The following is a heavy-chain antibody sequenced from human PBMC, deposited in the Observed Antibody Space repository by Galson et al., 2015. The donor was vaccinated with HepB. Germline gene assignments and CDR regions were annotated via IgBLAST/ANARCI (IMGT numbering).Heavy chain of an antibody. V-gene: IGHV3-48*01. J-gene: IGHJ4*02. Sequence: SLRLSCAASGFTFSSYSMNWVRQAPGKGLEWVSYISSSSSTIYYADSVKGRFTISRDNAKNSLYLQMNSLRAEDTAVYYCARDGGRGGWYPLGYWGQGTLVTVSS. CDR3: ARDGGRGGWYPLGY. D-gene: IGHD6-19*01. CDR1: GFTFSSYS. CDR2: ISSSSSTI.